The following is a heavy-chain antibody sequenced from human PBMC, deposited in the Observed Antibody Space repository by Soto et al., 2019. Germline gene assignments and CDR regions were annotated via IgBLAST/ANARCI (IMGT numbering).Heavy chain of an antibody. J-gene: IGHJ4*02. CDR1: GGSISSGGYY. CDR3: ARVEKAKAAATKFVFDY. CDR2: IYYSGST. Sequence: QVQLQESGPGLVKPSQTLSLTCTVSGGSISSGGYYWSWIRQHPGKGLEWLGYIYYSGSTYYNPSLKSRVTISVDTSKNQFSLKLSSVTAADTAVYYCARVEKAKAAATKFVFDYWGQGTLVTVSS. D-gene: IGHD6-13*01. V-gene: IGHV4-31*03.